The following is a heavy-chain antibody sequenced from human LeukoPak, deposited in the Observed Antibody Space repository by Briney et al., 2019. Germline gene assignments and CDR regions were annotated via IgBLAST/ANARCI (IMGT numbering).Heavy chain of an antibody. V-gene: IGHV3-7*01. D-gene: IGHD3-16*01. Sequence: GGSLRLSCAASGFTFSSYAMSWFRQTPEKGLEWVANIHDDGIVTHYVDSVKGRFTISRDNARNSVNLQLNSLRVEDTALYYCARGRGWVDHWGQGTLVTVSS. CDR1: GFTFSSYA. CDR3: ARGRGWVDH. CDR2: IHDDGIVT. J-gene: IGHJ4*02.